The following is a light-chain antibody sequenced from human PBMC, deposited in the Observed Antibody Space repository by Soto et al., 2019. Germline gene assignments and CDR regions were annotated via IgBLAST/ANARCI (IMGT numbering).Light chain of an antibody. J-gene: IGLJ1*01. CDR3: CSYAGSYTYV. CDR2: DVT. CDR1: SSYVGGYNY. V-gene: IGLV2-11*01. Sequence: QSALTQPPSASGSPGQSVTISCTGTSSYVGGYNYVSWYQQHPGKAPKLMIYDVTKRPSGVRDRFSASKSGNTASLTISGLQAEDEADYYCCSYAGSYTYVFGTGTKVTVL.